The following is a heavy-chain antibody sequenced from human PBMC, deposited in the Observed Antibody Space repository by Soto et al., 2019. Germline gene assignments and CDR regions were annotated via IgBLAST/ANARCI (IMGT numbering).Heavy chain of an antibody. CDR2: IWYDGSNK. J-gene: IGHJ6*02. D-gene: IGHD3-9*01. V-gene: IGHV3-33*01. CDR3: ARELYDILTGYPLPYYGMDV. CDR1: GFTFSSYG. Sequence: GGSLRLSCAASGFTFSSYGMHWVRQAPGKGLEWVEVIWYDGSNKYYADSVKGRFTISRDNSKNTLYLQMNSLRAEDTAVYYCARELYDILTGYPLPYYGMDVWGQGTTVTVSS.